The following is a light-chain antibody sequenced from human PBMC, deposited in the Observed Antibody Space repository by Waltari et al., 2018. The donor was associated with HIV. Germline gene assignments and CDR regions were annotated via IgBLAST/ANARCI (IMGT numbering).Light chain of an antibody. V-gene: IGLV3-1*01. Sequence: SSELPQPPSLSVSPGQTATISCSGDSLGDNFASWYQQTPGQPPVLVIYQDYMRPSGIPERFSGSRSGNTATLTISGTQPLDEADYYCQAWDSGAVLFGGGTKLTIL. CDR1: SLGDNF. CDR3: QAWDSGAVL. CDR2: QDY. J-gene: IGLJ2*01.